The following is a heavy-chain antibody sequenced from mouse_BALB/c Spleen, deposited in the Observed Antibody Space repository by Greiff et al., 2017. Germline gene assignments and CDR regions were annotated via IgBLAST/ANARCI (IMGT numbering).Heavy chain of an antibody. D-gene: IGHD1-1*01. CDR3: ARGGVVTTVVNYFDY. CDR1: GYTFSSYW. J-gene: IGHJ2*01. V-gene: IGHV1-9*01. CDR2: ILPGSGST. Sequence: VQLQQSGAELMKPGASVKISCKATGYTFSSYWIEWVKQRPGHGLEWIGEILPGSGSTNYNEKFKGKATFTADTSSNTAYMQLSSLTSEDSAVYYCARGGVVTTVVNYFDYWGQGTTLTVSS.